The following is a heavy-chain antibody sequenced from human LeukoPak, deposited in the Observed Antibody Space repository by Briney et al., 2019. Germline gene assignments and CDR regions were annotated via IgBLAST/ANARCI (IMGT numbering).Heavy chain of an antibody. CDR2: NSGGSS. CDR1: GFTFSTYG. CDR3: AKDLGSSGWYIDY. D-gene: IGHD6-19*01. V-gene: IGHV3-23*01. Sequence: PGGSLRLSCAASGFTFSTYGVYWVRQAPGKGLECVSSNSGGSSYYADSVKGRFTISRDNSKNTLYLQMNSLRAEDTAVYYCAKDLGSSGWYIDYWGQGTLVTVSS. J-gene: IGHJ4*02.